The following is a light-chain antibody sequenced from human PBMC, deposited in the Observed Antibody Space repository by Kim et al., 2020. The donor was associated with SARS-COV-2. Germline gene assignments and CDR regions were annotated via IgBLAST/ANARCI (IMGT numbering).Light chain of an antibody. J-gene: IGKJ4*01. CDR3: HHYSGSPLT. V-gene: IGKV3-20*01. CDR1: RSVSSY. CDR2: SAS. Sequence: EIVLTQSPATLSLSPGERATLSCRASRSVSSYVAWYQHKPGQAPSLLIYSASTRATGIPDRFSGSGYGTDFTLTISRLEPEDFALYYCHHYSGSPLTFGGGTKVDIK.